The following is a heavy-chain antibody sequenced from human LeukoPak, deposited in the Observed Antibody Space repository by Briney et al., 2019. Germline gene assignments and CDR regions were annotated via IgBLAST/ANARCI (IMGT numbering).Heavy chain of an antibody. CDR1: GFTFSSYG. CDR2: ISGSGGST. V-gene: IGHV3-23*01. CDR3: ARDVRINQVLMITFGGVIGNWFDP. D-gene: IGHD3-16*01. Sequence: GGSLRLSCAASGFTFSSYGMSWVRQAPGKGLEWVSAISGSGGSTYYADSVKGRFTISRDNSKNTLYLQMNSLRSEDTAVYYCARDVRINQVLMITFGGVIGNWFDPWGQGTLVTVSS. J-gene: IGHJ5*02.